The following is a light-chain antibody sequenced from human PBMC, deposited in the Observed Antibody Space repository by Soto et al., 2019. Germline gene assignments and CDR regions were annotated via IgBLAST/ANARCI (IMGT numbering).Light chain of an antibody. CDR1: NSNIGRYS. CDR2: SDD. V-gene: IGLV1-44*01. CDR3: AAWDDNLNGPL. J-gene: IGLJ3*02. Sequence: QSALTQPPSLSGTPGQRVTISCSGSNSNIGRYSVNWYQHFPGTAPKILIYSDDERPSVVHDRFSGSKSGTPASLAISGLQSEDEAEYYGAAWDDNLNGPLFGGGTQLTVL.